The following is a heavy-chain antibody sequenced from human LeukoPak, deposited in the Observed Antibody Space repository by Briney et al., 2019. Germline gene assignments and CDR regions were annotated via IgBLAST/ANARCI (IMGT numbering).Heavy chain of an antibody. Sequence: GGSLRLSCPASGFTFSSYGMHWVRQAPGKGLEGVALIWFGGTYEYYADSVKGRSTISRDNSNKTLYLQMNSLRAEDTAVYYCAKERDYAEDMDVWGKGTTVTVSS. CDR1: GFTFSSYG. D-gene: IGHD4-17*01. CDR3: AKERDYAEDMDV. J-gene: IGHJ6*03. CDR2: IWFGGTYE. V-gene: IGHV3-33*06.